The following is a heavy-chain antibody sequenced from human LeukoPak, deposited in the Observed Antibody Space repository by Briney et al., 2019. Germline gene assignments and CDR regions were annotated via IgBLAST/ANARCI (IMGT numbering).Heavy chain of an antibody. CDR3: ARAVLLWFGDREGWFDP. Sequence: TSETLSLTCTVSGGSISSYYWGWLRQPPGKGLEWIGSIYYSGSTYYNPSLKSRVTISVDTSKNQFSLKLSSVTAADTAVYYCARAVLLWFGDREGWFDPWGQGTLVTVSS. CDR1: GGSISSYY. D-gene: IGHD3-10*01. J-gene: IGHJ5*02. CDR2: IYYSGST. V-gene: IGHV4-39*07.